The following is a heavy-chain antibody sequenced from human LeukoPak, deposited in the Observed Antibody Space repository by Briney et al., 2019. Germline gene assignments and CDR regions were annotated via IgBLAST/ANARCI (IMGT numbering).Heavy chain of an antibody. CDR1: GFTFSNAW. V-gene: IGHV3-15*01. Sequence: PGGSLRLSCAASGFTFSNAWMSWVRQAPGKGLEWVGRISSKTDSGSIEYGAPVKGRFTISRNDSKNALDLQMNSLTTEDTAVYYCTTGRVLWGQGTMVTVSS. CDR2: ISSKTDSGSI. J-gene: IGHJ1*01. CDR3: TTGRVL.